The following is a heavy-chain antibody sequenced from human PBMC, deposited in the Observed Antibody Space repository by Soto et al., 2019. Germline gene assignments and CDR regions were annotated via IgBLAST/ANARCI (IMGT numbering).Heavy chain of an antibody. D-gene: IGHD2-15*01. CDR1: GGSISSYY. Sequence: SETLSLTCTVSGGSISSYYWSWIRQPPGKGLEWIGYIYYSGSTNYNPSLKSRVTISVDTSKNQFSLELSSVTAADTAVYYCARYCSGGSCYSSNWFDPWGQGTLVTVSS. J-gene: IGHJ5*02. CDR2: IYYSGST. CDR3: ARYCSGGSCYSSNWFDP. V-gene: IGHV4-59*01.